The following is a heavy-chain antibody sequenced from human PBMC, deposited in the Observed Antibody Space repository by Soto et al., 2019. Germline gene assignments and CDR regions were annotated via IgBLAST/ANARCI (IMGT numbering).Heavy chain of an antibody. J-gene: IGHJ6*03. CDR1: GDSISSSNYY. Sequence: QLQLQESGPGLVKPSETLSLTCTVSGDSISSSNYYWGWIRQPPGKGLEWIGSIYYSGSTYYNPSLKSRVTISVDTSKNQFSLKLSSVTAADTAVYYCGNAIFFYSMDVWGKGTTVTVSS. CDR2: IYYSGST. D-gene: IGHD3-3*01. CDR3: GNAIFFYSMDV. V-gene: IGHV4-39*01.